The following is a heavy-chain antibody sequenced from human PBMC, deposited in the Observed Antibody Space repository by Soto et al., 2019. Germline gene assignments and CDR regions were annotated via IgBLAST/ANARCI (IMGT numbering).Heavy chain of an antibody. J-gene: IGHJ6*02. CDR2: IDSGGST. V-gene: IGHV3-66*01. Sequence: EVQLVEAGGGLVQPGGSLRLSCAASGLTVSSNYMSWVRQAPGKGLEWVSVIDSGGSTYYADSVKGRFTISRDNSKNTSYLQMNNLRGGETAVYYCAKEGGSRGAGGGYYYYFGMDVWGQGTTVTVSS. D-gene: IGHD6-13*01. CDR3: AKEGGSRGAGGGYYYYFGMDV. CDR1: GLTVSSNY.